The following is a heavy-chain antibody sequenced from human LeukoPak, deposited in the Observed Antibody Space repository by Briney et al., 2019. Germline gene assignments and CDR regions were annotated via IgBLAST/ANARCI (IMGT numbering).Heavy chain of an antibody. CDR3: ARVLTAYGDYVPLGY. CDR2: INTNTGNP. J-gene: IGHJ4*02. D-gene: IGHD4-17*01. Sequence: ASVKVSCKASGYTFTSYAMNWVRQAPGQGLEWMGWINTNTGNPTYAQGFTGRFVFSLDTSVSTAYLQISSLKAEDTAVYYCARVLTAYGDYVPLGYWGQGPLVTVSS. CDR1: GYTFTSYA. V-gene: IGHV7-4-1*02.